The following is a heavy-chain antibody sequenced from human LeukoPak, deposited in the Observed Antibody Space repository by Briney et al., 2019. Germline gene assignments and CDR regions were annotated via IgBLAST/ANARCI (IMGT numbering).Heavy chain of an antibody. V-gene: IGHV3-53*01. Sequence: GGSLRLSCATSGLTVRTSSMSWGRQAPGKGLEWVAVIYSSGSTYYEESVHGRCSISRDTSKSSMYLQMDHLRAEDTAVDYCASAREYCISSNCYEYFQDWGQGTLVTVSS. D-gene: IGHD2-2*01. CDR2: IYSSGST. CDR3: ASAREYCISSNCYEYFQD. CDR1: GLTVRTSS. J-gene: IGHJ1*01.